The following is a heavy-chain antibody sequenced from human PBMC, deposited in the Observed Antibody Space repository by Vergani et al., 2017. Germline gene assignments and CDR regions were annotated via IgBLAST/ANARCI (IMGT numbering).Heavy chain of an antibody. CDR1: GYTFTGHY. D-gene: IGHD4-23*01. V-gene: IGHV1-2*06. CDR2: INPSSGGT. J-gene: IGHJ3*02. Sequence: QVQLVQSGAEVKKPGASVKVSCKASGYTFTGHYIHWVRQAPGQGLAGMGRINPSSGGTNYAQKFQGRVTMTRDTSISTAYMGLSRLRSDDTAVYYCAGGKRSFDIWGQGTMVGVCS. CDR3: AGGKRSFDI.